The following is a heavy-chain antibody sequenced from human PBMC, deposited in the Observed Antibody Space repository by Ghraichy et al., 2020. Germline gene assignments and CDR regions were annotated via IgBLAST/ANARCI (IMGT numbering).Heavy chain of an antibody. V-gene: IGHV3-53*01. J-gene: IGHJ5*02. Sequence: GGSLRLSCAASGFTVSSNYMSWVRQAPGKGLEWVSVIYSGGSTYYADSVKGRFTISRDNSKNTLYLQMNSLRAEDTAVYYCARVGFGVGAPGWFDPWGQGTLVTVSS. CDR3: ARVGFGVGAPGWFDP. CDR1: GFTVSSNY. D-gene: IGHD1-26*01. CDR2: IYSGGST.